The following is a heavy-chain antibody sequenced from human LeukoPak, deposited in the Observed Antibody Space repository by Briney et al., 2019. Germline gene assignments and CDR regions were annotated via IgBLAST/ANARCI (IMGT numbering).Heavy chain of an antibody. J-gene: IGHJ5*02. CDR2: MQYDGSDK. V-gene: IGHV3-30*02. CDR3: GQNNSIEQIPRLGPGS. CDR1: GFSFNNYG. Sequence: GGSLRPSCAASGFSFNNYGIHWVRQAPGKGLEWVTFMQYDGSDKFYADSVKGRFTISRDNSKNTVYLQMNSLRTEDTAVYFCGQNNSIEQIPRLGPGSWGQGTLVTVSS. D-gene: IGHD2-21*01.